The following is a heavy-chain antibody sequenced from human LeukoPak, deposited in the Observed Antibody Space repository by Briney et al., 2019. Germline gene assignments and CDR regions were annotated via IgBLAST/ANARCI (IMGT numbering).Heavy chain of an antibody. CDR1: GFTFSSYG. V-gene: IGHV3-33*01. CDR3: ARGSGSFSGGFDY. J-gene: IGHJ4*02. CDR2: IWSDGSNK. D-gene: IGHD1-26*01. Sequence: GGSLRLSCAASGFTFSSYGMHWVRQTPGKGLEWVAVIWSDGSNKYYADSVKGRFTISRDNSKITLYLQMNSLRAEDTAVYYCARGSGSFSGGFDYWGQGTLVTVSS.